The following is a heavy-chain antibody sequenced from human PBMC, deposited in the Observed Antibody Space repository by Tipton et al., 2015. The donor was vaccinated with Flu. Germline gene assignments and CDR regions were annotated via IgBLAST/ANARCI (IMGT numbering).Heavy chain of an antibody. V-gene: IGHV6-1*01. CDR3: TRGPLAVAGTRYFDY. CDR2: TYYGTKWYN. CDR1: ADSVSSNSVT. Sequence: GLVKPSQTLSLTCAISADSVSSNSVTWNWIRQSPSRGLEWLGRTYYGTKWYNDYAVSVKSRITINPDTSKNQFSLHLNSVTPEDTAVYYCTRGPLAVAGTRYFDYWGQGVLVTVSS. J-gene: IGHJ4*02. D-gene: IGHD6-19*01.